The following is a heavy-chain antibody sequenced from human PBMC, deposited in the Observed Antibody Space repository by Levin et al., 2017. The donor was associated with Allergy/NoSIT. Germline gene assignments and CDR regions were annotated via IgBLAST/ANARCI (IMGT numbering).Heavy chain of an antibody. Sequence: GESLKISCAASGFTFSSYSMNWVRQAPGKGLEWVSSISSSSSYIYYADSVKGRFTISRDNAKNSLYLQMNSLRAEDTAVYYCARDIAVAGTIGFDYWGQGTLVTVSS. V-gene: IGHV3-21*01. CDR3: ARDIAVAGTIGFDY. CDR1: GFTFSSYS. D-gene: IGHD6-19*01. J-gene: IGHJ4*02. CDR2: ISSSSSYI.